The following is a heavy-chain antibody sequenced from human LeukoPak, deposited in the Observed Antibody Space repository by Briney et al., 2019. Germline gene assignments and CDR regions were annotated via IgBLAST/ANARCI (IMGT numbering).Heavy chain of an antibody. CDR2: IKQEGSEK. Sequence: GGSLRLSCVASGFTLRSRDWMTWVRSAPGKGLEWVANIKQEGSEKNYVDSVKGRFTISRDNAKNSVDLQMNSLRVEDTAVYYCARGLSAMGYFDYWGQGTLVTVSS. CDR1: GFTLRSRDW. CDR3: ARGLSAMGYFDY. J-gene: IGHJ4*02. V-gene: IGHV3-7*01. D-gene: IGHD3-16*01.